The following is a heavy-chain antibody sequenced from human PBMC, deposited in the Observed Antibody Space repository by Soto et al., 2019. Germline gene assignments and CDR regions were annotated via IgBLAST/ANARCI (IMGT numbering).Heavy chain of an antibody. V-gene: IGHV4-59*12. D-gene: IGHD2-2*01. CDR2: IYYSGST. CDR1: GGSISSYY. Sequence: GSLRLSCTVSGGSISSYYWSWIRQPPGKGLEWIGYIYYSGSTNYNPSLKSRVTISVDTSKNQFSLKLSSVTAADTAVYYCARENGGCSSTSCHPEWGRYFDYWGQGTLVTVSS. CDR3: ARENGGCSSTSCHPEWGRYFDY. J-gene: IGHJ4*02.